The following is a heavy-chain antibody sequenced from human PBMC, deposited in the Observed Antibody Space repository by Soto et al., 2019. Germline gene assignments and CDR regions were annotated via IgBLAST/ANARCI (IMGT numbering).Heavy chain of an antibody. CDR3: ARTLFGWGIWFDP. Sequence: SETLSLTCTVSGGSISSCYWIWFRQPPGKGLEWIGYIYYGGSTNYNPSLKSRVTISVDTSKNQFSLKLSSVTAADTAVYYCARTLFGWGIWFDPWGQGTLVTVS. CDR1: GGSISSCY. D-gene: IGHD3-10*02. J-gene: IGHJ5*02. CDR2: IYYGGST. V-gene: IGHV4-59*01.